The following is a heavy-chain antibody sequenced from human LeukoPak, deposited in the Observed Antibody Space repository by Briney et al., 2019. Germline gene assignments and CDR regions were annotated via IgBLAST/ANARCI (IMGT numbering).Heavy chain of an antibody. Sequence: GGSLTLSCAASGFTFSSYGMSWVRQAPGKGLEWVSAIRGSDGSTYYADSVKGRFTISRDNSKNTLYLQMNSLRAEDTAVYYCAKDSGLSIVVVTAIPDFDYWGQGTLVTVSS. CDR1: GFTFSSYG. CDR2: IRGSDGST. V-gene: IGHV3-23*01. J-gene: IGHJ4*02. CDR3: AKDSGLSIVVVTAIPDFDY. D-gene: IGHD2-21*02.